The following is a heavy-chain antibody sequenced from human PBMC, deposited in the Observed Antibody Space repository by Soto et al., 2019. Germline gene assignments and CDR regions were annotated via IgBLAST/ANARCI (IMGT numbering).Heavy chain of an antibody. V-gene: IGHV3-23*01. J-gene: IGHJ4*02. D-gene: IGHD3-10*01. CDR3: ADTRAYYCGSGGFYYNAGGDD. CDR1: GFTFSGYA. CDR2: ISGSGGST. Sequence: VQLLESGGGLVQPGGSLRLSCAASGFTFSGYAMSWVRQAPGKGLEWVSSISGSGGSTFYADSVKGRLTISRDNSRNTTFLETNSLRAEETAIYCAADTRAYYCGSGGFYYNAGGDDWGQGTLVTVSS.